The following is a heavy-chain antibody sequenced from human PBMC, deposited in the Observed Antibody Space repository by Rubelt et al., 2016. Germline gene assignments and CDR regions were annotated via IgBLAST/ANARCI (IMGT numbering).Heavy chain of an antibody. V-gene: IGHV1-18*01. CDR3: ARVEYYYDSSGYSDY. CDR2: ISAYNGNT. D-gene: IGHD3-22*01. Sequence: QVQLVQSGAEVKKPGASVKVSCKASGYTFTSYGISWVRQAPGQGLEWLGWISAYNGNTNYAQKLQGRVNVTQDISAIRAYRELRSLRSDDTAVYYCARVEYYYDSSGYSDYWGQGTLVTVSS. CDR1: GYTFTSYG. J-gene: IGHJ4*02.